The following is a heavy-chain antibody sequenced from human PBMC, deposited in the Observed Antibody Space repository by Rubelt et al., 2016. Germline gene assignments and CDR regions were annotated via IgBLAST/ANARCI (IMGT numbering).Heavy chain of an antibody. D-gene: IGHD3-10*01. V-gene: IGHV3-21*04. Sequence: EVQLVESGGGLVKPGGSLRLSCAASGFTFSSYSMNWVRQAPGKGLEWVSSISSSSSYIYYADSVKCRFTISRDNAKNALYLQMNSPRAEDTALYYCAKDIKEDYYGSGSFDYWGQGTLVTVSS. CDR2: ISSSSSYI. CDR1: GFTFSSYS. J-gene: IGHJ4*02. CDR3: AKDIKEDYYGSGSFDY.